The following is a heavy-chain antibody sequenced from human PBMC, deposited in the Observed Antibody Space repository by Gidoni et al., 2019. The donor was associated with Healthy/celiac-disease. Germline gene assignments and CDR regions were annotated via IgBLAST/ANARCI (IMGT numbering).Heavy chain of an antibody. CDR1: GFTFSSYG. V-gene: IGHV3-33*01. J-gene: IGHJ6*03. Sequence: QVQLVESGGGVVQPGRSLRLSCAASGFTFSSYGMHWVRQAPGKGLEWVAVIWYDGSNKYYADSVKGRFTISRDNSKNTLYLQMNSLRAEDTAVYYCAREGDYGGTPGYYYYYYYMDVWGKGTTVTVSS. D-gene: IGHD4-17*01. CDR3: AREGDYGGTPGYYYYYYYMDV. CDR2: IWYDGSNK.